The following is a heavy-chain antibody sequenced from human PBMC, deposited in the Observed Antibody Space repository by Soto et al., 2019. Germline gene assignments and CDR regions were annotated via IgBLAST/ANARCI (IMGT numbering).Heavy chain of an antibody. CDR2: IGSSGATT. D-gene: IGHD3-10*01. V-gene: IGHV3-23*01. CDR1: GFTFISYA. Sequence: EVQVLESGGDLVQPGGSLRLSCVASGFTFISYAMRWVRQAPGKGLEWVSAIGSSGATTYYADSVKGRFTISRDNSKNTVYPQMNSLRAEDTAVYYCAKAFGTYYFDYWGQGTVVTVSS. CDR3: AKAFGTYYFDY. J-gene: IGHJ4*01.